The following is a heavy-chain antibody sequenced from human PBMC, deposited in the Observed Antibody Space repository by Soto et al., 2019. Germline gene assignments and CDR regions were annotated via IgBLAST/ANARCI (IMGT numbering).Heavy chain of an antibody. D-gene: IGHD3-3*01. CDR2: INHSGST. CDR1: GGSFSGYY. Sequence: SETLSLTCAVYGGSFSGYYWSWIRQPPGKGLEWIGEINHSGSTNYNPSLKSRVTISVDTSKNQFSLKLSSVTAADTAVYYCVRETYYDFWSGYVNWFDPWGQGTLVTVSS. CDR3: VRETYYDFWSGYVNWFDP. V-gene: IGHV4-34*01. J-gene: IGHJ5*02.